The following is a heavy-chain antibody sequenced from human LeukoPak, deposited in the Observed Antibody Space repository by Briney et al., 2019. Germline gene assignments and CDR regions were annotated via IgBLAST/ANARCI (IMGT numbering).Heavy chain of an antibody. V-gene: IGHV3-30*18. CDR3: AKVQYSSGWSFVIYYYYGMDV. CDR1: GLTFSSYG. J-gene: IGHJ6*02. D-gene: IGHD6-19*01. Sequence: LSGGSLRLSCAASGLTFSSYGMHWVRQAPGKGLEWVAVISYDGSNKYYADSVKGRFTISRDNSKNTLYLQMNSLRAEDTAVYYCAKVQYSSGWSFVIYYYYGMDVWGQGTTVTVSS. CDR2: ISYDGSNK.